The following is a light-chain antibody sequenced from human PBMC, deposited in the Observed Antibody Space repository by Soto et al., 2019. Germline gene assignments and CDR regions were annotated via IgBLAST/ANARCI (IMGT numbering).Light chain of an antibody. J-gene: IGLJ2*01. V-gene: IGLV2-8*01. Sequence: QSVLTQPPSASGSPGQSVTISCTGTSSDIGGYDYVSWYQQHPGEGPKLIIYEVSKRPSGVSYRFSGSKSGNTASLTVSGLQAEDEADYYCSSYAGSNNYVVFGGGTKVTVL. CDR1: SSDIGGYDY. CDR2: EVS. CDR3: SSYAGSNNYVV.